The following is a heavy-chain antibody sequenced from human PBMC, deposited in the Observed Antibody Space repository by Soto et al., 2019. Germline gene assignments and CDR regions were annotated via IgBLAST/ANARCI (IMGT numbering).Heavy chain of an antibody. V-gene: IGHV3-30*18. CDR3: AKDPYDKTGQVISWLDS. CDR1: EFTFSGYG. J-gene: IGHJ5*01. Sequence: QVQLVESGGGVVQPGRSLRLSCVASEFTFSGYGMHWVRQAPGKGLEWVAVISYDGSDKYYADSVKGRFTISRDNSKDTLFLQMNSLRVEDTAVYYCAKDPYDKTGQVISWLDSWCQGTLVTVSS. CDR2: ISYDGSDK. D-gene: IGHD3-22*01.